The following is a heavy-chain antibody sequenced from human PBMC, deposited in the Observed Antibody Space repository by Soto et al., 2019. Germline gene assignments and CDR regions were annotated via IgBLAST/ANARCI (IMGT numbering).Heavy chain of an antibody. CDR1: GFTFSSYA. V-gene: IGHV3-30-3*01. J-gene: IGHJ4*02. D-gene: IGHD3-3*01. CDR2: ISYDGSNK. Sequence: PGGSLRLSCADSGFTFSSYAMHWVRQAPGKGLEWVAVISYDGSNKYYADSVKGRFTISRDNSKNTLYLQMNSLRAEDTAVYYCARLGGIFGVVIIGFDYWGQGTLVTVS. CDR3: ARLGGIFGVVIIGFDY.